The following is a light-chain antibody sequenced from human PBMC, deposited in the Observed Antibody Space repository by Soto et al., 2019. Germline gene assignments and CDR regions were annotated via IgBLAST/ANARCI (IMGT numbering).Light chain of an antibody. CDR1: QSISSY. V-gene: IGKV1-39*01. Sequence: DIQMTQSPSSLSASVGDRVTITCRAGQSISSYLNWYQQKPGKAPKLLIYGASSLQSGVPSRFSGSGSGTDFTLTISSLQPEDFATYYCQQSFTIPATFGQGTRLEIK. J-gene: IGKJ5*01. CDR3: QQSFTIPAT. CDR2: GAS.